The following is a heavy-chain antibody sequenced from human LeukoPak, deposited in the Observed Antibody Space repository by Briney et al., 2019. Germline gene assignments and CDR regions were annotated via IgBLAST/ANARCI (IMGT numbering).Heavy chain of an antibody. CDR1: GFTFSSYA. CDR2: ISYDGSNK. D-gene: IGHD5-12*01. J-gene: IGHJ4*02. CDR3: AIEDSGYDIGYFDY. V-gene: IGHV3-30-3*01. Sequence: PGRSLRLSCAASGFTFSSYAMHWVRQAPGKGLEWVAVISYDGSNKYYADSVKGRFTISRDNSKNTLYLQMNSLRAEDTAVYYCAIEDSGYDIGYFDYWGQGTLVTVSS.